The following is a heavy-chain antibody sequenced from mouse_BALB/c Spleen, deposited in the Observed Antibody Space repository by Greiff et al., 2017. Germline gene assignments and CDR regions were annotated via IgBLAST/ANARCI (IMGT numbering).Heavy chain of an antibody. CDR2: INPYNGDT. D-gene: IGHD1-1*01. J-gene: IGHJ4*01. Sequence: VQLQQSGPELVKPGASVKISCKASGYSFTGYFMNWVMQSHGKSLEWIGRINPYNGDTFYNQKFKGKATLTVDKSSSTAHMELRSLASEDSAVYYCARYGSSYGYAMDYWGQGTSVTVSS. V-gene: IGHV1-20*02. CDR1: GYSFTGYF. CDR3: ARYGSSYGYAMDY.